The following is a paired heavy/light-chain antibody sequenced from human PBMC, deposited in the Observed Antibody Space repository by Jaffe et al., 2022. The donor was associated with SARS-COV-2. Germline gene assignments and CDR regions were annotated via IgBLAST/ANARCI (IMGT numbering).Heavy chain of an antibody. Sequence: QVQLQQWGAGLLKPSETLSLTCTVYGGSFSGYYWSWIRQPPGKGLEWIGEFHHSGSTNYNPSLKSRVTISVDTSKNQFSLKLSSVTAADTAVYYCARGMQYTGSRGDHLGYWGQGTLVTVSS. CDR1: GGSFSGYY. J-gene: IGHJ4*02. CDR3: ARGMQYTGSRGDHLGY. D-gene: IGHD6-13*01. CDR2: FHHSGST. V-gene: IGHV4-34*01.
Light chain of an antibody. CDR2: AAS. J-gene: IGKJ1*01. CDR1: QSISSY. CDR3: QQTYSSLRT. Sequence: DIQMTQSPSSLSASVGDRVTITCRASQSISSYLNWYQQKPGKAPKLLIYAASSLQSGVPSRFSGSGSGTDFTLTISSLQPEDFATYSCQQTYSSLRTFGQGTKVEIK. V-gene: IGKV1-39*01.